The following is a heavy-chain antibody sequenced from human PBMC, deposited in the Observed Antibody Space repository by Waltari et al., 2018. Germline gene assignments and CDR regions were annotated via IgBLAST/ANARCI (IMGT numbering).Heavy chain of an antibody. D-gene: IGHD3-3*01. Sequence: EVQLLESGGGLIQPGGSLRLSCAASGFTFNNYGMSWVRQAPGGGLEWVATVTGGGVVKFYAEAAKGRFTISRDNAKRLVYLEMNSLRDEDTAFYYCAKGHEASGLLTAYFDFWGQGTPVTVSS. CDR1: GFTFNNYG. V-gene: IGHV3-23*01. J-gene: IGHJ4*02. CDR3: AKGHEASGLLTAYFDF. CDR2: VTGGGVVK.